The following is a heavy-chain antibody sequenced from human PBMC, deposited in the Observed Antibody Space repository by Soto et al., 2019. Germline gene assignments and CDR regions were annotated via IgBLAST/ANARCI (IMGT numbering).Heavy chain of an antibody. CDR1: GGTFSSYT. J-gene: IGHJ4*02. CDR3: ARDGPNKLGFDY. CDR2: IIPILGIA. D-gene: IGHD7-27*01. Sequence: SVKVSCKASGGTFSSYTISWVRQAPGQGLEWMGRIIPILGIANYAQKFQGRVTITADKSTSTAYMELSSLRSEDTAVYYCARDGPNKLGFDYWGQGTLVTVSS. V-gene: IGHV1-69*04.